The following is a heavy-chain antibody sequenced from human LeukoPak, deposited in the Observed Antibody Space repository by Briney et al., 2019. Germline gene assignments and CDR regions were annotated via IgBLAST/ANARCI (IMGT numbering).Heavy chain of an antibody. CDR2: INRSGYTI. D-gene: IGHD3-22*01. Sequence: GGSLRLSRAASGFTFSSYEMNWVRQAPGKGLEWVSYINRSGYTIYYADSVKGRFTISRDNTKNSLYLQMNSLRAEDTAVYYCVGDTSGFYFDYWGQGTLVTVSS. J-gene: IGHJ4*02. V-gene: IGHV3-48*03. CDR3: VGDTSGFYFDY. CDR1: GFTFSSYE.